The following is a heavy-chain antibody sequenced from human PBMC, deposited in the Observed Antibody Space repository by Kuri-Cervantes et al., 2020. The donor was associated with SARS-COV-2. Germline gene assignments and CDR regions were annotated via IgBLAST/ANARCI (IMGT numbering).Heavy chain of an antibody. CDR3: ARESRVSSFDP. J-gene: IGHJ5*02. D-gene: IGHD3-16*02. Sequence: ASVKVSCKASGYTFTSYGISWVRQAPGQGLEWMGWISAYNGNTNYAQKFQGRVTMTRDTSISTAYMELSRLRSDDTAVYYCARESRVSSFDPWGQGTLVTVSS. V-gene: IGHV1-18*01. CDR1: GYTFTSYG. CDR2: ISAYNGNT.